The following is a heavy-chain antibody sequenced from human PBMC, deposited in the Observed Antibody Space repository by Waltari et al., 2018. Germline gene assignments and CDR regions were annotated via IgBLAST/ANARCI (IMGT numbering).Heavy chain of an antibody. CDR2: MYLGGTK. D-gene: IGHD3-22*01. J-gene: IGHJ3*02. CDR1: GDSIRSHF. CDR3: ARLPRGSVIIGAFDI. Sequence: VQLQESGPGLVKPSETLSLRCNVSGDSIRSHFWSWIRQAPGKGLEWIGHMYLGGTKYYNPSLNRRVAMSIDTSKNHFSLNLRSVTAADTAIYYCARLPRGSVIIGAFDIWGQGTQVTVSS. V-gene: IGHV4-59*11.